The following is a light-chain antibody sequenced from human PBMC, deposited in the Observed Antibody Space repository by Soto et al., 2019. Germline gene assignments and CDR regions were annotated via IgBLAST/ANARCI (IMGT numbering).Light chain of an antibody. CDR2: GAY. CDR1: QGISNW. CDR3: QQTNTFFPLT. J-gene: IGKJ4*01. Sequence: DIQMTQSPSSVSASVGDRVTITCRASQGISNWLAWYQQQPGRAPKLLIYGAYTLQTGVPSTFSGGGSGTHFTLIISILQPEDFATYYCQQTNTFFPLTFGGGTRVEIK. V-gene: IGKV1-12*01.